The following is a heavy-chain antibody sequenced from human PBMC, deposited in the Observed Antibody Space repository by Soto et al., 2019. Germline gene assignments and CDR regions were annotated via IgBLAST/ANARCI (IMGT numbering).Heavy chain of an antibody. Sequence: GGSLRLSCVVSGFTFSDSVMAWVRQAPWKGLEWLSVMSGDGRTRYALSVTGRFTISRDNSKNTLYLQMRSLRAEDAAAYYCVNWHTSNFDRLPFTGLDFWGQGTQVTFSS. CDR2: MSGDGRT. V-gene: IGHV3-23*01. CDR3: VNWHTSNFDRLPFTGLDF. CDR1: GFTFSDSV. J-gene: IGHJ4*02. D-gene: IGHD3-22*01.